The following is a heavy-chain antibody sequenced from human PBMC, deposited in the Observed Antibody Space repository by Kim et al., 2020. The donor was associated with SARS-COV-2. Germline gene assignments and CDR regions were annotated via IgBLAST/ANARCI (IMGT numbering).Heavy chain of an antibody. V-gene: IGHV5-51*01. J-gene: IGHJ4*02. CDR2: IYPSNSLT. D-gene: IGHD2-2*01. CDR3: ARPKYSTSRFPFDT. Sequence: GESLKISCEASGYRFSTYWIAWVRQMPGKGLEWMGIIYPSNSLTYYSPSFQGQVTISVDKSIDTAFLEWTSLKPSDTAIYFCARPKYSTSRFPFDTWGQG. CDR1: GYRFSTYW.